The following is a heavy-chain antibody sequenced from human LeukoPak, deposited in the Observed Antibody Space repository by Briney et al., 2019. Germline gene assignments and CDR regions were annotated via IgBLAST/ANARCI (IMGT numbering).Heavy chain of an antibody. CDR1: GYSFTSYW. D-gene: IGHD5-24*01. CDR2: IYPGDSDT. J-gene: IGHJ4*02. V-gene: IGHV5-51*01. CDR3: ARHWGSRDGYNSFDY. Sequence: KSGESLKISCKGSGYSFTSYWIGWVRQMPGKGLEWMGIIYPGDSDTKYSPSFHGQVTISADKSIRTAYLQWSSLKASDTAMYYCARHWGSRDGYNSFDYWGQGTLVTVSS.